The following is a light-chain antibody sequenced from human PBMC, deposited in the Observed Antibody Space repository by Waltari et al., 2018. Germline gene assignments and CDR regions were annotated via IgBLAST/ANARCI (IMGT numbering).Light chain of an antibody. CDR2: GAS. J-gene: IGKJ2*01. V-gene: IGKV3-20*01. CDR1: QSISNSY. Sequence: EIVLTQSPGTVSLSPGERATLSCRASQSISNSYLAWYQQKPGQAPRLLIYGASSRGTGIPDRVSGSGSGTDFTLNISRLESGEFAVYYCQSYDNSPPMYTFGQGTKLEI. CDR3: QSYDNSPPMYT.